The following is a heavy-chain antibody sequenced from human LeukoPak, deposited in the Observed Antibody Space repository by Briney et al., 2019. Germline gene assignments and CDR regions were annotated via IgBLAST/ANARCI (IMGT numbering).Heavy chain of an antibody. D-gene: IGHD5-12*01. CDR1: GGSISSYY. J-gene: IGHJ4*02. CDR2: IYYSGST. CDR3: ATNSGYDPSLDY. V-gene: IGHV4-59*08. Sequence: PSETLSLTCTVSGGSISSYYWSWIRQPPGKGLEWIGYIYYSGSTYYNPSLKSRVTISVDTSKNQFSLKLSSVTAADTAVYYCATNSGYDPSLDYWGQGTLVTVSS.